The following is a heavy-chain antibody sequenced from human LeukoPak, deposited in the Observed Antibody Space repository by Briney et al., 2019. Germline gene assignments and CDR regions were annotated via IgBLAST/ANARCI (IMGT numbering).Heavy chain of an antibody. CDR2: IFPGDSDT. J-gene: IGHJ6*02. Sequence: PGESLKISCKAIGYSFTNYWIAWVRQMPGKGLEWMGIIFPGDSDTTYSPSFQGQVTISVDNSISTAYLQWSSLKASDTAKYYCARTEYREYYYYYIDVWGQGTTVTVSS. D-gene: IGHD2/OR15-2a*01. CDR3: ARTEYREYYYYYIDV. V-gene: IGHV5-51*01. CDR1: GYSFTNYW.